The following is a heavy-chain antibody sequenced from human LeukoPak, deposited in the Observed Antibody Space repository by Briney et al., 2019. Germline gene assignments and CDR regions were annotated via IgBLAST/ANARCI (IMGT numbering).Heavy chain of an antibody. V-gene: IGHV1-8*01. CDR2: MNPNSGNT. CDR3: ARGLPSAAHAFDI. CDR1: GYTFPSYD. Sequence: ASVKLSCKASGYTFPSYDINWVRQATAQGLEWMGWMNPNSGNTGYSQKFPGRVTMTRNTSISAAYMELSSLRSEDTAVYYCARGLPSAAHAFDIWGQGTRVSVSS. J-gene: IGHJ3*02.